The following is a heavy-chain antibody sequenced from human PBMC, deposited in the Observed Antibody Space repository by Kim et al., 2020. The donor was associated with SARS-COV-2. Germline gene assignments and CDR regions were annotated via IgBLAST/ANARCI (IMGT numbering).Heavy chain of an antibody. Sequence: WYNDYADSVKGRITINPDTSQNQFSLQLKSMTPEDTAVYYCARGINSAFDIWGQGTVVTVSS. V-gene: IGHV6-1*01. J-gene: IGHJ3*02. CDR2: WYN. CDR3: ARGINSAFDI. D-gene: IGHD5-18*01.